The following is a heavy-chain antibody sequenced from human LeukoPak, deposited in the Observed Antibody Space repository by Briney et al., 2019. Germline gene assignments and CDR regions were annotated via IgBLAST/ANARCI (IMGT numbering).Heavy chain of an antibody. Sequence: GGSLRLSCAASGFTFSSYWMSWVRQAPGKGLEWVANIKQDGSEKYYVDSVKGRFTISRDNAKNSLYLQMNSLRAEDTAVCYCARRLSGSLLGYYFDYWGQGTLVTVSS. CDR1: GFTFSSYW. V-gene: IGHV3-7*01. D-gene: IGHD1-26*01. CDR3: ARRLSGSLLGYYFDY. CDR2: IKQDGSEK. J-gene: IGHJ4*02.